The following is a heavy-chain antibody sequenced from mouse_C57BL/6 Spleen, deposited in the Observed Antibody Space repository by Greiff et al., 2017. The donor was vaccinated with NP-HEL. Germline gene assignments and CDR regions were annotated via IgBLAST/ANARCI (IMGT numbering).Heavy chain of an antibody. Sequence: QVQLQQPGAELVRPGTSVKLSCKASGYTFTSYWMHWVKQRPGQGLEWIGVIDPSDSYTNYNQKFKGKATLTVDTSSSTAYMQLSSLTSEDSAVYYCARPYYSNYDAMDYWGQGTSVTVSS. J-gene: IGHJ4*01. D-gene: IGHD2-5*01. CDR2: IDPSDSYT. CDR1: GYTFTSYW. CDR3: ARPYYSNYDAMDY. V-gene: IGHV1-59*01.